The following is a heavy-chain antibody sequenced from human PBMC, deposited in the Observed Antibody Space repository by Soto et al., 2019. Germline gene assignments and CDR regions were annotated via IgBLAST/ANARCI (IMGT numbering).Heavy chain of an antibody. D-gene: IGHD3-10*01. Sequence: PSETLSLTCPVSGGSISSYEWSWIRQPPGKGLEWIGDIYYSGSTNYNPSLKRRVTISVDTSKNQCSLKLSSVTAADTAVYYCASLDPGTSVDYWGQGTLVTVSS. CDR2: IYYSGST. V-gene: IGHV4-59*01. J-gene: IGHJ4*02. CDR1: GGSISSYE. CDR3: ASLDPGTSVDY.